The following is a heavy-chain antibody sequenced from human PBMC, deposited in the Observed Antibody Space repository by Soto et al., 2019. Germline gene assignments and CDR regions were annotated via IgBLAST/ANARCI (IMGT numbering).Heavy chain of an antibody. Sequence: SETLSLTCTVSGGSVSSGSYYWSWIRQPPGKGLEWIGYIYYSGSTNYNPSLKSRVTISVDTSKNQFSLKLSSVTAADTAVYYCARRAAAGSWFDPWGQGTLVTVSS. CDR2: IYYSGST. CDR1: GGSVSSGSYY. J-gene: IGHJ5*02. D-gene: IGHD6-13*01. CDR3: ARRAAAGSWFDP. V-gene: IGHV4-61*01.